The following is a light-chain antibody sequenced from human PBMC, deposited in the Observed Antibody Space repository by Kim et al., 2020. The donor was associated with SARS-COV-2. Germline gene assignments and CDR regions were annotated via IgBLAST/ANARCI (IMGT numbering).Light chain of an antibody. J-gene: IGKJ1*01. CDR1: QNISNY. CDR2: TAS. Sequence: ASVGYSVTITFRTSQNISNYLNWYQQKPGKAPKLLSFTASSLQSGVPSRFSGRASGTDFTLTITSLQPEDFATYYCQQSYVTPRTFGQGTKVDIK. V-gene: IGKV1-39*01. CDR3: QQSYVTPRT.